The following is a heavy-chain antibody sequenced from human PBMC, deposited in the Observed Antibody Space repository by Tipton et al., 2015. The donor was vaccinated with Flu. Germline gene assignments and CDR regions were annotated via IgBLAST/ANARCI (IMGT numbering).Heavy chain of an antibody. CDR1: GDSISSDYC. V-gene: IGHV4-38-2*02. D-gene: IGHD3-3*01. CDR3: TREGDDFWNDYEDY. Sequence: TLSLTCAVSGDSISSDYCWDWIRQPPGKGLEWIATIHRSGSTNFNPSLRSRVTISVDTSKNQFSLEMRSVTASDMAVYYCTREGDDFWNDYEDYWGQGTLVIVSS. J-gene: IGHJ4*02. CDR2: IHRSGST.